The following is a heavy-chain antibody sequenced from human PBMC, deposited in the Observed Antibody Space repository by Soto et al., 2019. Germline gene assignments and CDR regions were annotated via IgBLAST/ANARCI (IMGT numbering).Heavy chain of an antibody. CDR1: SGSVSSSTYY. CDR2: IHYRGST. CDR3: AGVIDSGSYRADALDI. D-gene: IGHD1-26*01. Sequence: QVQLQESGPGLVKPAETLSLTCTVSSGSVSSSTYYWTWIRQPPGKGLEWIGYIHYRGSTNYNPSLQSRVTMSLDTSKNQFSLKLTSVTAADTAVYYCAGVIDSGSYRADALDIWGQGTMVTVSS. V-gene: IGHV4-61*01. J-gene: IGHJ3*02.